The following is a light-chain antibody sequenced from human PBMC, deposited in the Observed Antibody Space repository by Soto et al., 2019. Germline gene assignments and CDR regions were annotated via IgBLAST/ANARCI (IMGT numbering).Light chain of an antibody. CDR1: QRVGNS. V-gene: IGKV3-15*01. Sequence: EIVMTQSPATLSLSPGERATLSCRASQRVGNSLAWYQLKPGQVPRLLIFDTYTRATGTPARFSGSGSGAEFTLTTSSLQSEDFAVYFCQQTGTCGQGTKVDIK. CDR2: DTY. CDR3: QQTGT. J-gene: IGKJ1*01.